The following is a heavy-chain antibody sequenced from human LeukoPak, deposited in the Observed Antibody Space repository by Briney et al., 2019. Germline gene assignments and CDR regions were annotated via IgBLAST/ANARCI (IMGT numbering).Heavy chain of an antibody. CDR3: ARDTLWE. J-gene: IGHJ4*02. CDR2: ISYDGSNK. Sequence: PGGSLRLSCAASGFTFSSYAIHWVRQAPGKGLEWVAVISYDGSNKYYEDSVKGRFTISRDNSKNTLYLQMNSLRPDDTAIYYCARDTLWEWGQGTLVTVST. CDR1: GFTFSSYA. V-gene: IGHV3-30-3*01. D-gene: IGHD1-26*01.